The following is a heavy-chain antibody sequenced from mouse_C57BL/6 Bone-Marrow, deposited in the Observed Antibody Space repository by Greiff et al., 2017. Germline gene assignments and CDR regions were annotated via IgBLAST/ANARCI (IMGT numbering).Heavy chain of an antibody. V-gene: IGHV1-64*01. J-gene: IGHJ2*01. Sequence: QVQLQQPGAELVKPGASVKLSCKASGYTFTSYWMHWVKQRPGQGLEWIGMIHPNSGSTNYNEKFKSKATLTVDKSSSTAYMQLSSLTSEDSAVYYCAREGVKDSSGLYYFDYWGQGTTLTVSS. CDR2: IHPNSGST. D-gene: IGHD3-2*02. CDR1: GYTFTSYW. CDR3: AREGVKDSSGLYYFDY.